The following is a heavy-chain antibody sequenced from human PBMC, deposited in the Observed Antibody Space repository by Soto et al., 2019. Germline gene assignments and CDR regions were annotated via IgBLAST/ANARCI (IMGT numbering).Heavy chain of an antibody. CDR3: AKGSLPRGRNHFDY. CDR1: GFTFSSYA. J-gene: IGHJ4*02. Sequence: LRLSCAASGFTFSSYAMSWVRQAPGKGLEWVSAISGSGGSTYYADSVKGRFTISRDNSKNTLYLQMNSLRAEDTAVYYCAKGSLPRGRNHFDYWGQGTLVTVSS. V-gene: IGHV3-23*01. CDR2: ISGSGGST. D-gene: IGHD3-10*01.